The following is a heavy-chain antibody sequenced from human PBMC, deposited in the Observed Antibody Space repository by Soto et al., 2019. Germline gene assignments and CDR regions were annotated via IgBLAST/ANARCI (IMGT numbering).Heavy chain of an antibody. CDR3: ARPIGNSWLDS. V-gene: IGHV6-1*01. CDR2: TYYRSKWYN. CDR1: GDSVSTNSAT. J-gene: IGHJ5*01. Sequence: SQTLSLTCDISGDSVSTNSATWDWIRQSLSLGLEWLGRTYYRSKWYNDYAVSVKGRITINPDTSNNQLSLQLNSVTPDDTAVYYCARPIGNSWLDSWGQGTLVTVSS.